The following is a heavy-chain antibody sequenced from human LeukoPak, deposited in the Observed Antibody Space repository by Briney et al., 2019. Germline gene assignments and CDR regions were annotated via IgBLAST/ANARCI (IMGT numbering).Heavy chain of an antibody. Sequence: PGGSLRLSCAASGFTFSSYAMNWVRQAPGKGLEWVSSISSGGNNINYAGSEKGRFTTSRDNSQNTLYLQMNSLRADDTAVYYCAKDQGTAIFGMIIPDWYFDLWGRGTLVTVSS. CDR1: GFTFSSYA. CDR3: AKDQGTAIFGMIIPDWYFDL. V-gene: IGHV3-23*01. CDR2: ISSGGNNI. J-gene: IGHJ2*01. D-gene: IGHD3-3*01.